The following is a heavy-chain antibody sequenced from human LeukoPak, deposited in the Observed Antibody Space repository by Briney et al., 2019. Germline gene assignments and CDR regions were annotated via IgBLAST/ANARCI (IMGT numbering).Heavy chain of an antibody. CDR3: ARVGRRGYRVNNWFDP. V-gene: IGHV4-39*07. J-gene: IGHJ5*02. CDR2: IYFSGNT. Sequence: PSETLSLTCTVSGGSISSSSYYWGWIRQPPGKGLEWIGSIYFSGNTYYNPSLKSRVTISVDTSKNQFSLKLSSVTAADTAVYYCARVGRRGYRVNNWFDPWGQGTLVTVSS. D-gene: IGHD5-18*01. CDR1: GGSISSSSYY.